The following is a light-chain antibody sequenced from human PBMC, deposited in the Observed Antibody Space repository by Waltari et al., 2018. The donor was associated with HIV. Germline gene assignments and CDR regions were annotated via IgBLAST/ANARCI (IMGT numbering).Light chain of an antibody. Sequence: EIVMTQSPATLSVSPGERATLSCRASQSVKNNLAWYQQKPGQAPRILFYCASTRVTGIPARFSGSGSETEFTLTISSLQSEDFAVYYCQQYNNWPGTFGQGTKVEIE. V-gene: IGKV3-15*01. CDR1: QSVKNN. CDR3: QQYNNWPGT. J-gene: IGKJ1*01. CDR2: CAS.